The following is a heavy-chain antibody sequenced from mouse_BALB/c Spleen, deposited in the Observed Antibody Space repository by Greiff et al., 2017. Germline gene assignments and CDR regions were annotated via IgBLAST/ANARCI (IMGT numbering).Heavy chain of an antibody. V-gene: IGHV5-17*02. CDR3: ARSDDYDGFAY. D-gene: IGHD2-4*01. CDR1: GFTFSSFG. Sequence: EVHLVESGGGLVQPGGSRKLSCAASGFTFSSFGMHWVRQAPEKGLEWVAYISSGSSTIYYADTVKGRFTISRDNPKNTLFLQMTSLRSEDTAMYYCARSDDYDGFAYWGQGTLVTVSA. CDR2: ISSGSSTI. J-gene: IGHJ3*01.